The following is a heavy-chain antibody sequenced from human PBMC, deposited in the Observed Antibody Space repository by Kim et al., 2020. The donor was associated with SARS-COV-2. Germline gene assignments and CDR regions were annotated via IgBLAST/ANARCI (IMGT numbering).Heavy chain of an antibody. CDR2: IYYSGST. D-gene: IGHD2-2*01. J-gene: IGHJ3*02. Sequence: SETLSLTCTVSGGSNSYYYWSWIRQPPGKGLEWIGYIYYSGSTNYNPSLKSRVTISVDTSKNQFSLKLSSVTAADTAVYYCARIGCSSTSCSAFDIWGQGTMVTVSS. CDR1: GGSNSYYY. CDR3: ARIGCSSTSCSAFDI. V-gene: IGHV4-59*01.